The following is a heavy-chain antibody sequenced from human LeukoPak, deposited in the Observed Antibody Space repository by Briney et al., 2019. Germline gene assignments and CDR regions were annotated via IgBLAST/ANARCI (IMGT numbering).Heavy chain of an antibody. J-gene: IGHJ4*02. Sequence: PGGSLRLSCAASGLTFSNYGMHWVRQAPGKGLEWVAVIPYDGFNPYYADSVKGRFTISRDNSKNTLWLQMNSLRAEDTAVYYCAKVKEMYSSGPYYFDYWGQGTLVTVSS. D-gene: IGHD6-19*01. CDR3: AKVKEMYSSGPYYFDY. CDR2: IPYDGFNP. V-gene: IGHV3-30*18. CDR1: GLTFSNYG.